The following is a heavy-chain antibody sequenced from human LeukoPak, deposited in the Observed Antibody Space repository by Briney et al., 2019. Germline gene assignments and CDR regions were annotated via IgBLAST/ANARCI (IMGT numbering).Heavy chain of an antibody. Sequence: SETLSLTCTVSGGFISSYYWSWVRQPPGKGLEWIGYIYYSGSTNYNPSLRGRVTISVDTSKNQFSLKLSSVTAADTAVYYCARASAYDFWSGYLPPWGWFDPWGQGTLVTVSS. D-gene: IGHD3-3*01. CDR3: ARASAYDFWSGYLPPWGWFDP. V-gene: IGHV4-59*01. CDR1: GGFISSYY. CDR2: IYYSGST. J-gene: IGHJ5*02.